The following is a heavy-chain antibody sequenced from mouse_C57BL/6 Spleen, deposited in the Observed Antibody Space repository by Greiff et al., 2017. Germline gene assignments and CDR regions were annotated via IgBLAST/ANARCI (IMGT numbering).Heavy chain of an antibody. CDR1: GYTFTSYW. D-gene: IGHD2-4*01. CDR2: IHPNSGST. V-gene: IGHV1-64*01. Sequence: QVQLQQPGAELVKPGASVKLSCKASGYTFTSYWMHWVKQRPGHGLEWIGMIHPNSGSTNYNEKFKSKATLTVDKSSSTAYMQLSSLTSEDAAVYYCASWDYDYFDYWGQGTTLTGSS. CDR3: ASWDYDYFDY. J-gene: IGHJ2*01.